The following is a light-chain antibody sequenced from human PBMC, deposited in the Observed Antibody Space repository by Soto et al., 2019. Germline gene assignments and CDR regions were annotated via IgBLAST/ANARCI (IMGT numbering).Light chain of an antibody. Sequence: EIVLTQSPGTLSLSPGERATLSCRASQSISSIYLAWYQQKAGQAPRLLISGASSRATGIPDRFSGSGSGTDFTLTISRLEPEDFAVYYCQQYGSSPGWTFGQGTKVEIK. CDR1: QSISSIY. CDR3: QQYGSSPGWT. CDR2: GAS. J-gene: IGKJ1*01. V-gene: IGKV3-20*01.